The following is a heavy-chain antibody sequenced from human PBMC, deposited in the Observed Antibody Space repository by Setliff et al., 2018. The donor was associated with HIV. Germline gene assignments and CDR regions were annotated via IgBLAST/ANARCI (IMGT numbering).Heavy chain of an antibody. Sequence: SETLSLTCTVSGGSISSSSYYWGWIRQPPGKGLEWIGSIYYSGSTYYNPSIQTRLTTSVDTSRNQFSLKLNSVTAADTAVYYCARGEQLVDNWFDPWGQGTLVTVSS. V-gene: IGHV4-39*07. CDR1: GGSISSSSYY. D-gene: IGHD6-13*01. J-gene: IGHJ5*02. CDR2: IYYSGST. CDR3: ARGEQLVDNWFDP.